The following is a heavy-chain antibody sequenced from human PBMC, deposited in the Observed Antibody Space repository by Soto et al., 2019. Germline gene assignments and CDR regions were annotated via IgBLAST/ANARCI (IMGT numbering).Heavy chain of an antibody. CDR1: GFTFSSYG. CDR2: ISYDGSNK. V-gene: IGHV3-30*18. CDR3: AKNSLEVGATGVDY. Sequence: GGSLRLSCAASGFTFSSYGMHWVRQAPGKGLEWVAVISYDGSNKYYADSVKGRFTISRDNAKNSLDLQMNSLRAEDTAVYYCAKNSLEVGATGVDYCAQGSLVTFSA. J-gene: IGHJ4*02. D-gene: IGHD1-26*01.